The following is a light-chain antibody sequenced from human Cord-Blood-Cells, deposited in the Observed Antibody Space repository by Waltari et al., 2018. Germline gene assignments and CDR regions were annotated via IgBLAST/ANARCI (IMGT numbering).Light chain of an antibody. CDR1: QSISSW. CDR2: KAS. V-gene: IGKV1-5*03. CDR3: QQYNSYPYT. J-gene: IGKJ2*01. Sequence: QTPQPPPTPSTSVGYHCTITCRASQSISSWLAWYQQKPGKAPKLLIYKASSLESGVPSRFSGSGSGTEFTLTISSLQPDDFATYYCQQYNSYPYTFGQGTKLEIK.